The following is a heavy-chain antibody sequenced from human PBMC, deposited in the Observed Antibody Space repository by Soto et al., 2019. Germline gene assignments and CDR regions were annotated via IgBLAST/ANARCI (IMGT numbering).Heavy chain of an antibody. D-gene: IGHD4-17*01. V-gene: IGHV3-23*01. Sequence: EVQLLESGGGWAQPGGSLRLSCAASGFTFSSYAMSWVRQAPGKGLEWVSGISDSGVSTYYADSVKGRFTISRDNSKNSLYLQMNSLRAEDTAVYYCARGASVLYAFDIWGQGTMVTVSS. J-gene: IGHJ3*02. CDR2: ISDSGVST. CDR3: ARGASVLYAFDI. CDR1: GFTFSSYA.